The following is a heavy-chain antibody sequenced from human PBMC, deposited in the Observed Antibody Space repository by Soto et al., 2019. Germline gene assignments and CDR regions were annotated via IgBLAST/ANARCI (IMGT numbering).Heavy chain of an antibody. CDR3: VRGTSSLNSFDY. CDR2: ISFDGSNK. D-gene: IGHD2-15*01. CDR1: GLTFSSHG. V-gene: IGHV3-30*03. J-gene: IGHJ4*02. Sequence: PGGSLRLSCAASGLTFSSHGMHWLRQAPGKGLEWLAVISFDGSNKYYADSVKGRFTISRDNSRNTLYLQMNSLRAEDTAVYYCVRGTSSLNSFDYWGQGNLVTVSS.